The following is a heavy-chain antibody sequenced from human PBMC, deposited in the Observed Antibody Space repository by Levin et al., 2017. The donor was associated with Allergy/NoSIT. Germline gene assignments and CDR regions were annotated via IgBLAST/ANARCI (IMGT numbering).Heavy chain of an antibody. D-gene: IGHD3-9*01. CDR1: GFTFSSYS. V-gene: IGHV3-21*01. CDR3: AREPSYDILTGYLQFDY. CDR2: ISSSSSYI. Sequence: GGSLRLSCAASGFTFSSYSMNWVRQAPGKGLEWVSSISSSSSYIYYADSVKGRFTISRDNAKNSLYLQMNSLRAEDTAVYYCAREPSYDILTGYLQFDYWGQGTLVTVSS. J-gene: IGHJ4*02.